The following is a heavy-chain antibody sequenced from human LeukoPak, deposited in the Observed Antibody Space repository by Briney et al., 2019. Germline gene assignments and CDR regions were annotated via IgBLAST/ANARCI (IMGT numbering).Heavy chain of an antibody. J-gene: IGHJ3*02. CDR1: GFTFSRYA. D-gene: IGHD3-10*01. V-gene: IGHV3-23*01. CDR2: ISGSGCRT. Sequence: PGGALRLSCAACGFTFSRYAMSWVRLAPGEALEGVSAISGSGCRTYYADSVMGRFTIPRDNSKNTLYLQMNSLRAEDTAVYYCAKDLGGLHAHWDAFDIWGQGTMVTVSS. CDR3: AKDLGGLHAHWDAFDI.